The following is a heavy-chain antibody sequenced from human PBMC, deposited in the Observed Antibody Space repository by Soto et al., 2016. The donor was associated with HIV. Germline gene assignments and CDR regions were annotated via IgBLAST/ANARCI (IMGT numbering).Heavy chain of an antibody. J-gene: IGHJ4*02. V-gene: IGHV3-9*01. CDR2: ISWNSGNI. D-gene: IGHD6-19*01. CDR3: VKDNSGWYYFDY. CDR1: GFSLDEYA. Sequence: EVQLVESGGGLVQPGRSLRLSCAASGFSLDEYAMHWVRQVPGKGLEWVSGISWNSGNIGYADSVKGRFTISRDNAKNSLVLQMNSLRPEDTAFYYCVKDNSGWYYFDYWGQGTLVTVSS.